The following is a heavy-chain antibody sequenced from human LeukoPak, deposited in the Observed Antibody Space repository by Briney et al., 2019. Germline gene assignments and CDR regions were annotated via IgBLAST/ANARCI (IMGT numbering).Heavy chain of an antibody. CDR3: AKGYSTNSYYFDS. J-gene: IGHJ4*02. V-gene: IGHV3-23*01. CDR1: GFTFTTYA. Sequence: GGSLRLSCATSGFTFTTYAMSWVRQVPGKGLEWVSALSGSGGSTYYADSVKGRFTISRDNSKNTLYLQMNSLRAEDTAVYYCAKGYSTNSYYFDSWGQGTLVTVSS. D-gene: IGHD6-13*01. CDR2: LSGSGGST.